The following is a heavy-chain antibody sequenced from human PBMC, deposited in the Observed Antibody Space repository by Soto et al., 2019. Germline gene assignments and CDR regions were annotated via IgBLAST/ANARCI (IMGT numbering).Heavy chain of an antibody. V-gene: IGHV3-23*01. CDR2: ISGSGGST. CDR3: AKGINTVERRWLQPIEARGDCFDY. Sequence: GGSLRLSCAASGFTFSSYAMSWVRQAPGKGLEWVSAISGSGGSTYYADSVKGRFTISRDNSKNTLYLQMNSLRAEDTAVYYCAKGINTVERRWLQPIEARGDCFDYWGQGTLVTVSS. CDR1: GFTFSSYA. J-gene: IGHJ4*02. D-gene: IGHD4-17*01.